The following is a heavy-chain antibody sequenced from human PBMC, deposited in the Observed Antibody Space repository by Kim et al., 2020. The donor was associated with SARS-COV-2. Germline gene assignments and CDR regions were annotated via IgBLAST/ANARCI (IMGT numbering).Heavy chain of an antibody. D-gene: IGHD2-21*01. J-gene: IGHJ4*02. CDR1: GFTFRSHG. CDR3: AKDMAI. Sequence: GGSLRLSCAASGFTFRSHGMHWVRQAPGKGLEWVGIISSDGSNKYYADSLKGRFTISRDNSKNTVYLQMNSLRAEDTALYYCAKDMAIWGQGTLVTVSS. CDR2: ISSDGSNK. V-gene: IGHV3-30*18.